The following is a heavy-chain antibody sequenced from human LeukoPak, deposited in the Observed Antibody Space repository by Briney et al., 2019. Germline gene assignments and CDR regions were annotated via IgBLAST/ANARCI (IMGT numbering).Heavy chain of an antibody. CDR1: GFTFDDYG. Sequence: GGSLRLSCAASGFTFDDYGMSWVHQVPGKGLEWVSDINWNGGSTGYADSVKGRFTISRDNAKNSLYLQMNSLTAEDTAFFCARVKLTGIQDWFDPWGQGTLVTVSS. CDR3: ARVKLTGIQDWFDP. V-gene: IGHV3-20*04. D-gene: IGHD1-20*01. J-gene: IGHJ5*02. CDR2: INWNGGST.